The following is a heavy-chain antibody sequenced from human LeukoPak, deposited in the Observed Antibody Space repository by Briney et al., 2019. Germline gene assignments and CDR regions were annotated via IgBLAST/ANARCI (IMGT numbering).Heavy chain of an antibody. J-gene: IGHJ4*02. D-gene: IGHD3-22*01. V-gene: IGHV3-7*01. CDR3: ARGIVVVNYFDY. Sequence: ETLSLTCTVSGYSISSGYYWGWVRQAPGKGLEWVANIKQDGSEKYYVDSVKGRFTISRDNAKNSLYLQMNSLRAEDTAVYYCARGIVVVNYFDYWGQGTLVTVSS. CDR1: GYSISSGYY. CDR2: IKQDGSEK.